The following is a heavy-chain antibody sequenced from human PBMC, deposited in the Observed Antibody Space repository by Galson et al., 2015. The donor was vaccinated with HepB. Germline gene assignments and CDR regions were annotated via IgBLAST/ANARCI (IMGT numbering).Heavy chain of an antibody. D-gene: IGHD5-12*01. CDR2: ISGSGGST. Sequence: SLRLSCAASGFIFSSYAMSWVRQAPGKGLEWVSAISGSGGSTYYADSVKGRFTISRDNSKNTLYLRMNSLRAEDTAVYYCAKDNQWLRPYYFDYWGQGTLVTVSS. J-gene: IGHJ4*02. V-gene: IGHV3-23*01. CDR3: AKDNQWLRPYYFDY. CDR1: GFIFSSYA.